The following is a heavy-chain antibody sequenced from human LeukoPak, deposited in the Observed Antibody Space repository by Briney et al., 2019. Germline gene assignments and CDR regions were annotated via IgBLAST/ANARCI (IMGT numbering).Heavy chain of an antibody. V-gene: IGHV3-23*01. Sequence: GGSLRLSCAASGFTFSNYAMNWVRQAPGKGLEWLSSISGSAITTYHADSVKGRFTISRDNSKNTLYLQMNSLRADDTAVYYCTKGGPPTGRSGQYYGMDVWGQGTTVTVSS. CDR1: GFTFSNYA. J-gene: IGHJ6*02. CDR2: ISGSAITT. CDR3: TKGGPPTGRSGQYYGMDV. D-gene: IGHD6-25*01.